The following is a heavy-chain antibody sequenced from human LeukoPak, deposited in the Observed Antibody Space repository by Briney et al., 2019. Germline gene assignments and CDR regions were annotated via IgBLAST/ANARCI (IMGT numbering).Heavy chain of an antibody. Sequence: GGSLRLSCAASGFTFSSYAMHWVRQAPGKGLEGVVIVSYGGGNKKYADSVKGLFTIYRDNSKRMLYLQMKSVRAEDTAVYYCARGAARMVEMGSIISFHYWGQGTLVTVSS. V-gene: IGHV3-30*04. D-gene: IGHD5-24*01. CDR2: VSYGGGNK. J-gene: IGHJ4*02. CDR1: GFTFSSYA. CDR3: ARGAARMVEMGSIISFHY.